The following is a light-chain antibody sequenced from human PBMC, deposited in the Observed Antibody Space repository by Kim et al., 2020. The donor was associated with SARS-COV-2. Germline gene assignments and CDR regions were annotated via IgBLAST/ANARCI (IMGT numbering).Light chain of an antibody. Sequence: DIQMTQSPSSLSASIGDRVTITCRASQSISSYLNWYQQKPGIAPKLLIYDASSLQSGVPPRFSGSGSGTDFTLTISSLQPEDFATYYCQQTSNMPITFGGGTKLEI. J-gene: IGKJ4*01. V-gene: IGKV1-39*01. CDR1: QSISSY. CDR2: DAS. CDR3: QQTSNMPIT.